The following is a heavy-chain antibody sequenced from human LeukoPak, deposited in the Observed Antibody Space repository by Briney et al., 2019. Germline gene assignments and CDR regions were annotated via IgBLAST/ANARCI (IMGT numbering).Heavy chain of an antibody. V-gene: IGHV4-59*08. D-gene: IGHD3-22*01. CDR1: GGSISSYY. CDR2: IYYSGST. CDR3: ARGGSPYYYDSTFDY. Sequence: SETLSLTCTVSGGSISSYYWSWIRQPPGKGLEWIGYIYYSGSTNYNPSLKSRVTISVDTSKNQFSLKLSSVTAADTAVYYCARGGSPYYYDSTFDYWGQGTLVTVSS. J-gene: IGHJ4*02.